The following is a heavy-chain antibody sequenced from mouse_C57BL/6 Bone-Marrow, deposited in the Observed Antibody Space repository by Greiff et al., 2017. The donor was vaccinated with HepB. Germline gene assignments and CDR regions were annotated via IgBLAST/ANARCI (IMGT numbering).Heavy chain of an antibody. Sequence: VQLMESGPGLVAPSQRLSITCTVSGFSLTSYAISWVRQPPGKGLEWLGVIWTGGGTNYNSALKSRLSISKDNSKSQVFLKMNSLQTDDTARYYCARNLNGSSYVPFAYWGQGTLVTVSA. CDR1: GFSLTSYA. D-gene: IGHD1-1*01. CDR3: ARNLNGSSYVPFAY. V-gene: IGHV2-9-1*01. CDR2: IWTGGGT. J-gene: IGHJ3*01.